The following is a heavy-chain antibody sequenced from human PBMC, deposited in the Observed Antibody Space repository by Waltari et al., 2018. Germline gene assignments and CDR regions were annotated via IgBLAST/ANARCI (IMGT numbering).Heavy chain of an antibody. CDR2: IYHSGST. J-gene: IGHJ4*02. CDR1: GYSISSGYY. D-gene: IGHD3-22*01. CDR3: ARHEEDSSGYYRVLGY. Sequence: QVQLQESGPGLVKPSVTLSLTCAVSGYSISSGYYWGWIRQPPGKGLEWIGSIYHSGSTYYNPSLKSRVTISVDTSKNQFSLKLSSVTAADTAVYYCARHEEDSSGYYRVLGYWGQGTLVTVSS. V-gene: IGHV4-38-2*01.